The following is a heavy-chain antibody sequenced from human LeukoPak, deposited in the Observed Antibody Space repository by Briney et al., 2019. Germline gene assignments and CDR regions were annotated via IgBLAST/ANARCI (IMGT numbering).Heavy chain of an antibody. CDR1: GLTVSSNC. Sequence: PGGSLRLSCAVSGLTVSSNCMNWVRLAPGKGLEWVSVIFTDDTTYYADSVKGRFTTSRVNSKNTLYLQMNSLRAEDTAVYYCARDAPNDAEAFFDYWGQGTLVIVSS. CDR2: IFTDDTT. V-gene: IGHV3-66*01. CDR3: ARDAPNDAEAFFDY. D-gene: IGHD2-8*01. J-gene: IGHJ4*02.